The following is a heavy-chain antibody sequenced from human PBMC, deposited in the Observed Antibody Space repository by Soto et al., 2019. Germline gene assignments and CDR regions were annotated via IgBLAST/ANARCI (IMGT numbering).Heavy chain of an antibody. CDR1: GFSFTSYA. CDR2: ISGSGDTT. CDR3: AKGSSISAAATVWLDP. V-gene: IGHV3-23*01. Sequence: PGGSLRLSCAASGFSFTSYAMSWVRQAPGKGLEWVSAISGSGDTTYYAGSVKGRFTISRDNSKNTLYLQMTNLRAEDTAIYYCAKGSSISAAATVWLDPWGQGTMVTVYS. D-gene: IGHD6-13*01. J-gene: IGHJ5*02.